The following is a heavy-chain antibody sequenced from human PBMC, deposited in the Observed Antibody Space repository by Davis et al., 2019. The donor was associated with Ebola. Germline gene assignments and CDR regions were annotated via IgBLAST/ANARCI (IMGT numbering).Heavy chain of an antibody. CDR1: GGTFSSYA. J-gene: IGHJ4*02. Sequence: AASVKVSCKASGGTFSSYAISWVRQAPGQGLEWMGRIIPILGIANYAQKFQGRVTITADESTSTAYMELSSLRSEDTAVYYCTSSAVAGTYDYWGQGTLVTVSS. CDR2: IIPILGIA. V-gene: IGHV1-69*04. D-gene: IGHD6-19*01. CDR3: TSSAVAGTYDY.